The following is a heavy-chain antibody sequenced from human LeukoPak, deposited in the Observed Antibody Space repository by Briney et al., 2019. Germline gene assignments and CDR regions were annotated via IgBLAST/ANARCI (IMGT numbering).Heavy chain of an antibody. CDR1: GGSISTSY. V-gene: IGHV4-59*05. J-gene: IGHJ4*02. CDR2: IYYSGST. Sequence: SETLSLTCTVSGGSISTSYWSWIRQPPGKGLEWVWSIYYSGSTYYNPSLKSRVTISVDTSKNQFSLKLSSVTAADTAVYYGARVGGAGSLRDYFDYWGQGTLVTVSS. D-gene: IGHD3-10*01. CDR3: ARVGGAGSLRDYFDY.